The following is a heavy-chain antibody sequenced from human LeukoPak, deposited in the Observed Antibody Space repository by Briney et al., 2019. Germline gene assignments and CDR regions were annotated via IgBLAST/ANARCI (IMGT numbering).Heavy chain of an antibody. V-gene: IGHV1-3*01. D-gene: IGHD4/OR15-4a*01. J-gene: IGHJ4*02. CDR1: GYTFTSYA. CDR3: ARVPMVITALWDY. CDR2: INAGNGNT. Sequence: ASVKVSCKASGYTFTSYAMHWVRQAPGQRLEWMGWINAGNGNTKYSQKFQGRVTITRDTSASTAYMELSSLRSEDTAVYYCARVPMVITALWDYWGQGTLVTVSS.